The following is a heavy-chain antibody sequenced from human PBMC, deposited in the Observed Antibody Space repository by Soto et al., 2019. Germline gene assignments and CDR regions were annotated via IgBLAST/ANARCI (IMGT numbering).Heavy chain of an antibody. J-gene: IGHJ6*02. CDR1: GDSISSGGYY. D-gene: IGHD4-17*01. Sequence: TLSLTCTVSGDSISSGGYYGSWIRQHPGKGLEWMGYIYHSGSAYYNPSLKSRLTISVDMSKNQFSLKLSSVTAADTAVYYCARDQEVNYADYGGSDYYYGLDVWGQGTTVTVSS. CDR2: IYHSGSA. V-gene: IGHV4-31*03. CDR3: ARDQEVNYADYGGSDYYYGLDV.